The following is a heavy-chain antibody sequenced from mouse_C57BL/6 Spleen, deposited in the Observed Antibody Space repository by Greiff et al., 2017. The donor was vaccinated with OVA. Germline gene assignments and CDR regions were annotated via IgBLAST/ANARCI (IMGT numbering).Heavy chain of an antibody. CDR2: IHPNSGIT. V-gene: IGHV1-64*01. CDR3: KILAAVYCFDD. CDR1: GYTFTSYW. D-gene: IGHD3-3*01. J-gene: IGHJ2*01. Sequence: QVQLQQPGAELVKPGASVKLSCKASGYTFTSYWMHWVKQRPGQGLEWIGMIHPNSGITNYNEKFKSKATLTVDKSSSTAYMQLSSLTSEDSAVYYCKILAAVYCFDDWGQGTTLTVSS.